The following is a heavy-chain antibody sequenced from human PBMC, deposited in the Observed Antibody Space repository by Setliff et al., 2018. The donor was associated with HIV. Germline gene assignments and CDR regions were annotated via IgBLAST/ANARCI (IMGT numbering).Heavy chain of an antibody. Sequence: ASVKVSCKASGYTFTRYGINWVRQAPGQGLGWMGWMNDNSGNTGYAQNFQGRVTMTRNTSMSTAYMELSSLRSEDTAVYYCARGLAVAGKSYCSHEAMDVWGKGTMVTVSS. J-gene: IGHJ6*03. CDR3: ARGLAVAGKSYCSHEAMDV. CDR2: MNDNSGNT. V-gene: IGHV1-8*01. CDR1: GYTFTRYG. D-gene: IGHD6-19*01.